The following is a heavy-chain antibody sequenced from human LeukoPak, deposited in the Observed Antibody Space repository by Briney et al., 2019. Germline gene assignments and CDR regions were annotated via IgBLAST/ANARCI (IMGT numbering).Heavy chain of an antibody. D-gene: IGHD1-26*01. J-gene: IGHJ5*02. CDR3: ASGRPSLGGATHH. V-gene: IGHV1-69*13. Sequence: ASVKVSCKASGGTFSSYAISWVRQAPGQGLKWMGGIIPIFGTANYAQKFQGRVTITADESTSTAYMELSSLRSEDTAVYYCASGRPSLGGATHHWGQGTLVTVSS. CDR1: GGTFSSYA. CDR2: IIPIFGTA.